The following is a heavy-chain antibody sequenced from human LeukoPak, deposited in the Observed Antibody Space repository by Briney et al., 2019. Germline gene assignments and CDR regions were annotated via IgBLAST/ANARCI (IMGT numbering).Heavy chain of an antibody. CDR2: IYPGDSDT. D-gene: IGHD2-8*01. J-gene: IGHJ4*02. CDR1: GYSFTSYW. CDR3: ARHLGYCTNCVCYSFDY. V-gene: IGHV5-51*01. Sequence: GESLKISCKGSGYSFTSYWIGWVRQMPGKGLEWMGIIYPGDSDTRYSPCFQGQVTISADKSISTAYLQWSSLKASDTAMYYCARHLGYCTNCVCYSFDYWGQGTLVTVSS.